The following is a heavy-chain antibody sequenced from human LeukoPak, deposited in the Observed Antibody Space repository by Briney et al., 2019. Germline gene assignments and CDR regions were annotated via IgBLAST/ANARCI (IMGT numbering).Heavy chain of an antibody. CDR2: IWYDGSNK. Sequence: GGSLRLSCAASGFTFSSYGMHWVRQAPGKGLEWVAVIWYDGSNKYYADSVKGRFTISRDNSKNTLYLQTNSLRAEDTAVYYCAKAPRAYYYYYYMDVWGKGTTVTVSS. J-gene: IGHJ6*03. CDR1: GFTFSSYG. V-gene: IGHV3-33*06. CDR3: AKAPRAYYYYYYMDV.